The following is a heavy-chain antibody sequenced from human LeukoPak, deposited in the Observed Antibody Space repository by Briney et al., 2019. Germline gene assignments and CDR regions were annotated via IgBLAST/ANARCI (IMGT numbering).Heavy chain of an antibody. V-gene: IGHV1-46*01. CDR2: INPSGGST. D-gene: IGHD3-10*01. Sequence: GASVKVSCKASGYTFTSHYMHWVRQAPGQGLEWMGIINPSGGSTSYAQKFQGRVTMTRDTSTSTVYMELSSLRSEDTAVYYCARDLGSGSYMVPYGMDVWGQGTTVTVSS. J-gene: IGHJ6*02. CDR3: ARDLGSGSYMVPYGMDV. CDR1: GYTFTSHY.